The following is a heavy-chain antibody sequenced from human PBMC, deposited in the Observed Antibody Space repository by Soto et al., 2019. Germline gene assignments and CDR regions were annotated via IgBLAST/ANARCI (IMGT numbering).Heavy chain of an antibody. CDR1: GGSISSGGSY. Sequence: SETLSLTCTVSGGSISSGGSYWNWIRQRPGKGLEWIGYIYHSGSFYYTPSLKGRAIISADTSKNQFALKLSSVTAADTAVYYCARGRSVRFLEWSLSSYYYMDVWGKGTTVTVSS. V-gene: IGHV4-31*03. D-gene: IGHD3-3*01. CDR3: ARGRSVRFLEWSLSSYYYMDV. J-gene: IGHJ6*03. CDR2: IYHSGSF.